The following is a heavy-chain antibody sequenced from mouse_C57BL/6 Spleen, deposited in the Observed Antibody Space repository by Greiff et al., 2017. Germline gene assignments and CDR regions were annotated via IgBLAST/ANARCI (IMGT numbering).Heavy chain of an antibody. D-gene: IGHD2-1*01. CDR1: GYTFTSYW. V-gene: IGHV1-55*01. Sequence: VQLQQPGAELVKPGASVKMSCKASGYTFTSYWITWVKQRPGQGLEWIGDIYPGSGSTNYNEKFKSKATLTVDTSSSTAYMQLSSLTSEDSAVYYCARVGIYYGNYYAMDYWGQGTSVTVSA. CDR3: ARVGIYYGNYYAMDY. CDR2: IYPGSGST. J-gene: IGHJ4*01.